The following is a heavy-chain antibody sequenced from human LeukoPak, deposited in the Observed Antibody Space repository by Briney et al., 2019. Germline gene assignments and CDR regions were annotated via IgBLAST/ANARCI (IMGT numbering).Heavy chain of an antibody. CDR1: GFTFSSYA. J-gene: IGHJ2*01. CDR2: ISGSGGST. Sequence: GGSLRLSCAASGFTFSSYAMSWVRQAPGKGLEWVSAISGSGGSTYYADSVKGRFTISRDNSKNTLYLQMNILRAEDTAVYYCAKSLRGIAAAGTIWYFDLWGRGTLVTVSS. V-gene: IGHV3-23*01. D-gene: IGHD6-13*01. CDR3: AKSLRGIAAAGTIWYFDL.